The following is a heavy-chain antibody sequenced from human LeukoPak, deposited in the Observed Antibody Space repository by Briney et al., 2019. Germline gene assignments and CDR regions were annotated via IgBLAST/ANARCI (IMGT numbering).Heavy chain of an antibody. CDR3: AREVIWFGEYNWFDP. CDR2: INHSGST. CDR1: GGSFSGYY. J-gene: IGHJ5*02. Sequence: SETLSLTCAVYGGSFSGYYWSWIRQPPGKGLEWIGEINHSGSTNYNPSLKSRVTISVDTSKNQFSLKLSSVTAADTAVYYCAREVIWFGEYNWFDPWGQGTLVTVSS. D-gene: IGHD3-10*01. V-gene: IGHV4-34*01.